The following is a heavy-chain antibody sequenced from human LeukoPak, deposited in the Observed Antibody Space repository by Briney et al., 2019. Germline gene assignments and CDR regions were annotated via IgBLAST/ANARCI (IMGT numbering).Heavy chain of an antibody. D-gene: IGHD6-13*01. J-gene: IGHJ6*03. Sequence: VASVKVSCKASGGTFSSYAISWVRQAPGQGLEWMGGIIPIFGTANYAQKFQGRVTITADESTSTAYMELSSLRSEDTAVYYCARDRGEYSSSWYGPYYYYYMDVWGKGTTVTISS. V-gene: IGHV1-69*13. CDR2: IIPIFGTA. CDR1: GGTFSSYA. CDR3: ARDRGEYSSSWYGPYYYYYMDV.